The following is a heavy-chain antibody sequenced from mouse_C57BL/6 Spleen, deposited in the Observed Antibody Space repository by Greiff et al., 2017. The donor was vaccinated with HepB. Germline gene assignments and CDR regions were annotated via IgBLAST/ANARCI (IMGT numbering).Heavy chain of an antibody. Sequence: QVQLQQPGAELVKPGASVKVSCKASGYTFTSYWMHWVKQRPGQGLEWIGRIHPSDSDTNYNQKFKGKATLTVDKSSSTAYMQLSSLTSEDSAVYYCAIHYGSRYFDVWGTGTTVTVSS. CDR2: IHPSDSDT. CDR1: GYTFTSYW. J-gene: IGHJ1*03. D-gene: IGHD1-1*01. V-gene: IGHV1-74*01. CDR3: AIHYGSRYFDV.